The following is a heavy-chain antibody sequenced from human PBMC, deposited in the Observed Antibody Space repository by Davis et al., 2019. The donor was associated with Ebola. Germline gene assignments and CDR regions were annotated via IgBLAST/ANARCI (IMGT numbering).Heavy chain of an antibody. J-gene: IGHJ4*02. V-gene: IGHV4-39*01. Sequence: SETLSLTSTVSGDSISSGTYYWGWIRQTPGKGLEWIGSISNSGSIYYNPSLKSRVTISVDTSKNQFSLKLSSVTAADTAVYYCARHLRIAAAGRGGRIDYWGQGTLVTVSS. D-gene: IGHD6-13*01. CDR2: ISNSGSI. CDR1: GDSISSGTYY. CDR3: ARHLRIAAAGRGGRIDY.